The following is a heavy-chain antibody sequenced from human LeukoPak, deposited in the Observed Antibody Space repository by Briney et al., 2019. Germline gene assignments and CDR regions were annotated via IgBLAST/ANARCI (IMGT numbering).Heavy chain of an antibody. CDR1: GFTFSSYW. V-gene: IGHV3-7*01. CDR3: AREAHGAVAGSRYYYGMGV. CDR2: IKQDGSEK. D-gene: IGHD6-19*01. Sequence: GGSLRLSCAASGFTFSSYWMSWVRQAPGKGLEWVANIKQDGSEKYYVDSVKGRFTISRDNAKNSLYLQMNSLRAEDTAVYYCAREAHGAVAGSRYYYGMGVWGQGTTVTVSS. J-gene: IGHJ6*02.